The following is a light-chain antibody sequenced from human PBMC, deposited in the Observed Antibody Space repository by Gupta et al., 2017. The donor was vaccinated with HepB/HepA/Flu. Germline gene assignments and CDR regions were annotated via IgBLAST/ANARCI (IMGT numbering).Light chain of an antibody. CDR3: RQGKHWPFT. Sequence: DCVMTQSAVSLPVTLGQPASNYCRPSQSLVLSDGNTYLYWFQQSPGQSPRRLICKGSRPDCRLPDRFSGSGSGADFTLKISMGAAEDVVVYYCRQGKHWPFTFGQGTKVEIK. CDR2: KGS. CDR1: QSLVLSDGNTY. J-gene: IGKJ2*01. V-gene: IGKV2-30*01.